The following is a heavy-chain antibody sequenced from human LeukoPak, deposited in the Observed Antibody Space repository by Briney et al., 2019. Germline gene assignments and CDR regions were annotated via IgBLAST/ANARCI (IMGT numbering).Heavy chain of an antibody. CDR2: IAHHGNNK. D-gene: IGHD2-8*02. V-gene: IGHV3-30*02. Sequence: GGSLRLSCGASGFTFSSSSMHWVRQGPGKGLEWVAYIAHHGNNKYYADSVKGRFTISRDNSKGSLYLQMNSLRADDTAVYYCAKDGSWSCTDWGQGTLVTVSS. CDR1: GFTFSSSS. CDR3: AKDGSWSCTD. J-gene: IGHJ4*02.